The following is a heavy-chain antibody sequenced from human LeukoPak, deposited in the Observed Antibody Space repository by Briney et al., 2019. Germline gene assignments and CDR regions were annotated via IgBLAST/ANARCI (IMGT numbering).Heavy chain of an antibody. V-gene: IGHV4-4*02. D-gene: IGHD3-3*01. Sequence: SGTLSLTCAVSGGSVTSTNWWTWVRQPPGKGLEWIGEVHLDGRTNYNPSLTGRLTLSVDLYENHISLKLTSVTAAGTAVYYCAREGGFYRPLDYLGQGTLVTVSS. CDR2: VHLDGRT. CDR3: AREGGFYRPLDY. J-gene: IGHJ4*02. CDR1: GGSVTSTNW.